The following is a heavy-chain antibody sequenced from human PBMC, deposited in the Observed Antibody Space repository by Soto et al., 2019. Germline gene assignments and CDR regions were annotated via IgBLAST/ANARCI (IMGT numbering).Heavy chain of an antibody. CDR3: AREPTDTAMAIYYYYGMDV. CDR2: IWYDGSNK. J-gene: IGHJ6*02. V-gene: IGHV3-33*01. D-gene: IGHD5-18*01. Sequence: VQLVESGGGVVQPGRSLRLSCAASGFTFSSYGMHWVRQAPGKGLEWVAVIWYDGSNKYYADSVKGRFTISRDNSKNTLYLQMNSLRAEDTAVYYCAREPTDTAMAIYYYYGMDVWGQGTTVTVSS. CDR1: GFTFSSYG.